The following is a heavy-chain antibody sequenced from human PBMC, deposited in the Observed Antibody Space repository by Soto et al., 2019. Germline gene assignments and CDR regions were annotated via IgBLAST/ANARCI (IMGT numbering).Heavy chain of an antibody. Sequence: GESLKISCKISGYYFTDYWIGWVRQMPGKGLEWMGIIYPSDSDTRYRPSFQGQVTISADKAISTAYLQWSSLKASDTAMYYCARCTDPTGWVRPDYWGQGTLVTVSS. CDR2: IYPSDSDT. CDR3: ARCTDPTGWVRPDY. J-gene: IGHJ4*02. V-gene: IGHV5-51*01. D-gene: IGHD3-9*01. CDR1: GYYFTDYW.